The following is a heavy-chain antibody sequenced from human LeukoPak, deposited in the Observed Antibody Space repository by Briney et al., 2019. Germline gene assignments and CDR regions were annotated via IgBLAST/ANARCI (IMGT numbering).Heavy chain of an antibody. J-gene: IGHJ6*03. CDR1: GFTFSSYS. D-gene: IGHD2-2*01. Sequence: GGSLRLSCAASGFTFSSYSMNWVRQAPGKGLEWVSYISSSSSTIYYADSVKGRFTISRDNAKNSLYLQMNSLRAEDTAVYYCSRGNQYQLIIPYYYYMDVWGKGTTVTVSS. CDR3: SRGNQYQLIIPYYYYMDV. V-gene: IGHV3-48*01. CDR2: ISSSSSTI.